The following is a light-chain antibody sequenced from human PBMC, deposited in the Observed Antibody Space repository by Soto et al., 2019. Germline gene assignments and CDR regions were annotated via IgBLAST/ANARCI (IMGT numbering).Light chain of an antibody. V-gene: IGKV3-11*01. Sequence: EIVLTQSPATLSLSPGERATLSCRASQSVSSYLAWYQQKPGQAPRLLIYDASNRATGIPARFSGSGSGTDFTLTISSLEPEDFAVYYCQHFGGSLPVTFGQGTRLEIK. CDR1: QSVSSY. CDR2: DAS. J-gene: IGKJ5*01. CDR3: QHFGGSLPVT.